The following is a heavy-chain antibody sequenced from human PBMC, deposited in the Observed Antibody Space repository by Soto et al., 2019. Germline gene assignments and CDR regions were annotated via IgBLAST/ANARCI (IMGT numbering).Heavy chain of an antibody. CDR2: ISYDGRKS. Sequence: QVQLVESGGGVVQPGMSLRLSCAASGFTFSSFGMHWVRQAPGKGLEWVTIISYDGRKSYYADSVKGRFIISRDNSQNTLYAQMFSLRVEDTAVYHCAKILYDSYTSPLDYWGQGTLVTVSS. D-gene: IGHD3-22*01. J-gene: IGHJ4*02. CDR1: GFTFSSFG. CDR3: AKILYDSYTSPLDY. V-gene: IGHV3-30*18.